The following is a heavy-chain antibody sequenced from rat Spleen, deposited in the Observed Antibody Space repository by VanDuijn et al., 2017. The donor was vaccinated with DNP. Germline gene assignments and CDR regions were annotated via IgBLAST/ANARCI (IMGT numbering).Heavy chain of an antibody. Sequence: EVQLVESGGGLVQPGRSLKLSCAASGFTFSDYNMAWVRQAPKKGLEWVATIISDGSSPYYGDSVKGRFTISRDNANSTLYLQMDSLRSEDTATYSCATQSNGGYWGQGVMVTVSS. J-gene: IGHJ2*01. CDR2: IISDGSSP. CDR3: ATQSNGGY. CDR1: GFTFSDYN. V-gene: IGHV5-7*01. D-gene: IGHD1-7*01.